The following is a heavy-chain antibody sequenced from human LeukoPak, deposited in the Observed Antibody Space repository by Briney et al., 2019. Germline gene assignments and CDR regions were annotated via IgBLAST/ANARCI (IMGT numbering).Heavy chain of an antibody. D-gene: IGHD3-3*01. J-gene: IGHJ6*02. CDR3: ARGGPIFGVVMGHYGMDV. Sequence: SETLSLTCTVSGNSISSYYWSWIRQPAGKGLEWIGRIYTSGSTNYNPSLKSRVTISVDTSKNQFSLKLSSVTAADTAVYYCARGGPIFGVVMGHYGMDVWGQGTTVTVSS. CDR2: IYTSGST. V-gene: IGHV4-4*07. CDR1: GNSISSYY.